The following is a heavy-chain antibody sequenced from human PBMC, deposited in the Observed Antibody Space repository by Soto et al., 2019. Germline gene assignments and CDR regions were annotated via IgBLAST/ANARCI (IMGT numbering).Heavy chain of an antibody. CDR2: INPSDTGT. J-gene: IGHJ4*02. Sequence: QVQLVQSGAEVKKPGASVRVSCKASGYSFSSYYMHWIRQAPGQGLEWVGIINPSDTGTSYAQKLQGRVTLTRDTSTSTVYMELSSLRSEDTAVYYSARGIAAAGNFDYWGQGTLVTVSS. V-gene: IGHV1-46*01. CDR3: ARGIAAAGNFDY. CDR1: GYSFSSYY. D-gene: IGHD6-13*01.